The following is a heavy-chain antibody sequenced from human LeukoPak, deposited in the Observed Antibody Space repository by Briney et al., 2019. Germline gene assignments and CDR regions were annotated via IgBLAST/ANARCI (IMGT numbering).Heavy chain of an antibody. J-gene: IGHJ6*02. V-gene: IGHV3-33*01. D-gene: IGHD2-15*01. CDR2: IWYDGSNK. Sequence: GGSLCFTCAASGFTNRSYGMDRLRQAPGKGLEWVAVIWYDGSNKYYADSVKGRLTISRDNSKYTLYLQMNSLRAEDTSVYYCARENRGRALCGQRTTFTVSS. CDR3: ARENRGRAL. CDR1: GFTNRSYG.